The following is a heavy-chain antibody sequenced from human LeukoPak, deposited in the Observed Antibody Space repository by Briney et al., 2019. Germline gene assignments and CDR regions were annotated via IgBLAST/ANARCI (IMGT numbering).Heavy chain of an antibody. D-gene: IGHD2-8*01. J-gene: IGHJ4*02. CDR1: GFTYSDYY. Sequence: GGTLRLSCAASGFTYSDYYMSWIRHAPGKGLEGVSYISSSGSTIYYADSVKGRFPISRDNAKNSLYLQMNSLRAEDTAVYYCARVKLYASFAYWGQGTLVTVSS. V-gene: IGHV3-11*04. CDR3: ARVKLYASFAY. CDR2: ISSSGSTI.